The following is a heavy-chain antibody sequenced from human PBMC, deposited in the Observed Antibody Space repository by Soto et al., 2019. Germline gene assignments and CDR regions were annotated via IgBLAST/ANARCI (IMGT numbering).Heavy chain of an antibody. CDR1: GYTFSTYW. J-gene: IGHJ4*02. Sequence: PGESLKISCKCSGYTFSTYWIAWVRQMPGKGLEWMGIIYPGDSDNKYSPAFQGQVTISADKSINTAYLQWTSLEASDTAMYYCARKFAPEFFDSWGQGTLVTVTS. CDR3: ARKFAPEFFDS. V-gene: IGHV5-51*01. CDR2: IYPGDSDN. D-gene: IGHD3-10*01.